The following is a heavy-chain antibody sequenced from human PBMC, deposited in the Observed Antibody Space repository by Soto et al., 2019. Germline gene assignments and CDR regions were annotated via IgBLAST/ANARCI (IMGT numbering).Heavy chain of an antibody. CDR2: IVVGSGNT. CDR1: RFTFTSSA. V-gene: IGHV1-58*01. D-gene: IGHD2-2*01. J-gene: IGHJ6*02. Sequence: SVKVSFKASRFTFTSSAVQWVRQARGQRLEWIGWIVVGSGNTNYAQKFQERVTITRDMSTSTAYMELSSLRSEDTAVYYCAAGDVVVPAYYYYYGMDVWGQGTTVTVSS. CDR3: AAGDVVVPAYYYYYGMDV.